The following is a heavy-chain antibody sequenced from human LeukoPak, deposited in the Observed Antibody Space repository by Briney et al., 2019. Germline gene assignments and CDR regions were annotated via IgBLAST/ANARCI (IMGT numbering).Heavy chain of an antibody. Sequence: ASVKFSCKASGYTFTSYSIRCVRQAPGQGFAWMGWIRAYNGNTNYAQKRQGRVTMTTDTSTSTAYMELRSLRSDDTAVYYCARDVRITIFGVVSPDYWGQGTLVTVSS. CDR1: GYTFTSYS. V-gene: IGHV1-18*01. J-gene: IGHJ4*02. D-gene: IGHD3-3*01. CDR2: IRAYNGNT. CDR3: ARDVRITIFGVVSPDY.